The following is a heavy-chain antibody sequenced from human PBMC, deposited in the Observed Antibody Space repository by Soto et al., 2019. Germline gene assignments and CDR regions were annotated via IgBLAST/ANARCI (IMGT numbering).Heavy chain of an antibody. CDR1: AVSMSDYY. CDR3: ARSGHIFAGVI. D-gene: IGHD3-16*01. J-gene: IGHJ4*02. V-gene: IGHV4-59*01. Sequence: SETLSLTCSVSAVSMSDYYGSWIRQSPGKGLEHIGYLHYSGSDNYNPSLKSRVTISMDRSKNQFSLKMSSMTAADTAIYYCARSGHIFAGVIWGQGILVTVSS. CDR2: LHYSGSD.